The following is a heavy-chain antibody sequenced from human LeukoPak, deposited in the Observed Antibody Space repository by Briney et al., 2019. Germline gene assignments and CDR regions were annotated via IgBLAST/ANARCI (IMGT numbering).Heavy chain of an antibody. CDR1: GFTFSIYT. V-gene: IGHV3-21*01. CDR2: ITEKSDYI. CDR3: VTEGYCRGGSCTSDAFDI. D-gene: IGHD2-15*01. J-gene: IGHJ3*02. Sequence: GGSLRLSCGASGFTFSIYTMNWVPGAPGKGLEGGAAITEKSDYIYYADSVKGRFTNSRDNATNSLHLQLNTLRVEDRAVYFCVTEGYCRGGSCTSDAFDIWGQGAMVIVSS.